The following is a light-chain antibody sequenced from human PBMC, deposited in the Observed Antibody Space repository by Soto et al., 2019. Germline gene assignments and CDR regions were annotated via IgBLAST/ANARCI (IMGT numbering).Light chain of an antibody. CDR1: QNIRSNH. J-gene: IGKJ2*01. CDR3: QQYGGSPYT. Sequence: EIVLTQSPGTLSLSPGERATLSCRASQNIRSNHLAWYQQRPGQAPRLLIFAVSGRPTAIPDRFSGSGSGSDFTLSISRLEPEDFAMYYCQQYGGSPYTFGQGTKLEIK. CDR2: AVS. V-gene: IGKV3-20*01.